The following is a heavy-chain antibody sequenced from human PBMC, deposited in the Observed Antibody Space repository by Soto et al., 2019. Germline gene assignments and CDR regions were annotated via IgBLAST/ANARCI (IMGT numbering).Heavy chain of an antibody. J-gene: IGHJ4*02. CDR1: GGTFSSYA. CDR3: ARGRYYYDSSGYYFFDY. D-gene: IGHD3-22*01. V-gene: IGHV1-69*01. Sequence: QVQLVQSGAEVKKPGSSVKVSCKASGGTFSSYAISWVRQAPGQGLEWMGGIIPIFGTANYAQKFQGRVTITADEATSTAYMVLSSLRSEDTAVYYCARGRYYYDSSGYYFFDYWGQGTLVTVSS. CDR2: IIPIFGTA.